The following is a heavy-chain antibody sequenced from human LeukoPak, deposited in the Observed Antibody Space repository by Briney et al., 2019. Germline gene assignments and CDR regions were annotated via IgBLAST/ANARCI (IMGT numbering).Heavy chain of an antibody. V-gene: IGHV3-7*03. CDR3: ARASGWHSYYYYGMDV. CDR2: IKQDGSEK. J-gene: IGHJ6*02. D-gene: IGHD6-19*01. CDR1: GFTFSSYW. Sequence: GGSLRLSCAASGFTFSSYWMSWVRQAPGKGLEWVANIKQDGSEKYYVDSVKGRFTISRDNAKNSLYLQMNSLRSEDTAVYYCARASGWHSYYYYGMDVWGQGTTVTVSS.